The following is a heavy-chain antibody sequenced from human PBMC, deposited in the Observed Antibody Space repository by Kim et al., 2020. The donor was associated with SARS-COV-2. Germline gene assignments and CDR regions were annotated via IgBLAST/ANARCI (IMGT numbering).Heavy chain of an antibody. V-gene: IGHV3-11*06. D-gene: IGHD2-2*01. CDR3: ARESRQLGY. CDR1: GFTFSDYY. Sequence: GGSLRLSCAASGFTFSDYYMSWIRQAPGKGLEWVSYISSSSSYAKYADSVRGRFTISRDNAKNSLYLQMDSVRAEDTAVYYCARESRQLGYWGQGTLVTVAS. J-gene: IGHJ4*02. CDR2: ISSSSSYA.